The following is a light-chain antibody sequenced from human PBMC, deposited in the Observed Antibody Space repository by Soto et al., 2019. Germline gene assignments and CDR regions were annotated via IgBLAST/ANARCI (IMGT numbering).Light chain of an antibody. V-gene: IGKV4-1*01. Sequence: DVGRTLFTDNWCASMSERATITCNSSLSVIYCSNNKNYLAWYQQKPGQPPKLLIYWASTRESGVPDRFSGSGSCTDFTLAVCSLQAEDVALPYCQAPHSPPRRFAGGTKVDIK. CDR2: WAS. J-gene: IGKJ4*01. CDR3: QAPHSPPRR. CDR1: LSVIYCSNNKNY.